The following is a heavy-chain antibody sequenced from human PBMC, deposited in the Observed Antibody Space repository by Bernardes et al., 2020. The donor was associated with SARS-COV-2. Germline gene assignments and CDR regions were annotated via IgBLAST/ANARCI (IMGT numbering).Heavy chain of an antibody. J-gene: IGHJ4*02. D-gene: IGHD3-22*01. CDR3: ARSAYYGSSGSDFDH. V-gene: IGHV3-74*01. CDR1: GFTLSSYW. Sequence: GGSLRLSCAASGFTLSSYWMHWVRQVPGKGLIWVSRINTDGRTTTYADSVKGRFTISRDNAKSTVHLQMNNLGPEDTAVYYCARSAYYGSSGSDFDHWGQGTLVTVSS. CDR2: INTDGRTT.